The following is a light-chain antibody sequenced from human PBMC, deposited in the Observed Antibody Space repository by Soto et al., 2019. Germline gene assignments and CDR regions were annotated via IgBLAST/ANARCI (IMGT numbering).Light chain of an antibody. CDR1: ITDIGAYNY. CDR3: SCYPSSITPYV. CDR2: GVS. V-gene: IGLV2-14*01. Sequence: QSVLTQPASVSGSPGQSITISCTGSITDIGAYNYVSWYQQHPGKAPKLLIYGVSSRPSGVSNRFSGSKSGNAAYLTISGLQADDEAEYYCSCYPSSITPYVFGTGTKVTVL. J-gene: IGLJ1*01.